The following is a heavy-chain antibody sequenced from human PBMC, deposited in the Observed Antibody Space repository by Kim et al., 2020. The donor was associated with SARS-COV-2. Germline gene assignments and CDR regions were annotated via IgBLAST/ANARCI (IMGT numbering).Heavy chain of an antibody. J-gene: IGHJ5*02. CDR3: TKDRRVFWSGYNWFDP. D-gene: IGHD3-3*01. V-gene: IGHV3-30*02. Sequence: SVKGRFTISRDNSKNTLYLQMNSLRAEDTAVYYCTKDRRVFWSGYNWFDPWGQGTLVTVSS.